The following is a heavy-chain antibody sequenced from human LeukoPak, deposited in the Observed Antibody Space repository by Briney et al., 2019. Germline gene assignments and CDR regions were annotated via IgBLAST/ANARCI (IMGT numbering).Heavy chain of an antibody. J-gene: IGHJ4*02. CDR1: GYTFKYY. V-gene: IGHV1-46*02. D-gene: IGHD6-19*01. CDR2: INPSGIST. CDR3: ASEAVATTWGSTYSFEH. Sequence: ASVKVSCKASGYTFKYYVHWVRQAPGQGLEWMGVINPSGISTGYAQKFQGRVTMTGDMSTSTVSMELSSLGSEDTAVYYCASEAVATTWGSTYSFEHWGQGTLVTVSS.